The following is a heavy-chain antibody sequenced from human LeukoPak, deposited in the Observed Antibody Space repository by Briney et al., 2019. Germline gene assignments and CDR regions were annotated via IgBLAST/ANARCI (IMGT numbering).Heavy chain of an antibody. CDR1: GFTFSSYA. D-gene: IGHD1-26*01. CDR2: ISGSGGST. V-gene: IGHV3-23*01. Sequence: GGSLRLSCAASGFTFSSYAMSWVRQAPGKGLEWVSAISGSGGSTYYADSVKGRSTISRDNSKNTLYLQMNSLRAEDTAVYYCARDLAIRPLLSYGMDVWGKGTTVTVSS. CDR3: ARDLAIRPLLSYGMDV. J-gene: IGHJ6*04.